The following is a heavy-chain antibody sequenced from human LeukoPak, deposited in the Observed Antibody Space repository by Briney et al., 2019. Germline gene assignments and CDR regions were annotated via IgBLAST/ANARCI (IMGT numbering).Heavy chain of an antibody. CDR2: IYYSGST. D-gene: IGHD1-26*01. CDR1: GGPISSRY. J-gene: IGHJ5*02. V-gene: IGHV4-59*11. Sequence: SETLSLTCTVSGGPISSRYWSWTRQPPGKGLEWIGYIYYSGSTNYNPSLKSRVTISVDTSKNQFSLNLTSVTAADTATYHCARLEYSGSYYWFDPWGQGTLVTVSS. CDR3: ARLEYSGSYYWFDP.